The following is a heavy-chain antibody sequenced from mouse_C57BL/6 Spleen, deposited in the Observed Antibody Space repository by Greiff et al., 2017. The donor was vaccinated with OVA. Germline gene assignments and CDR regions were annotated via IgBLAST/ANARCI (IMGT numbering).Heavy chain of an antibody. CDR1: GYTFTSYW. V-gene: IGHV1-55*01. Sequence: QVQLQQSGAELVKPGASVKMSCKASGYTFTSYWITWVKQRPGQGLEWIGDIYPGSGSTNYNEKFKSKATLTVDTSSSTAYMQLSSLTSEDSAVYYCAREEKNYYGSSPLDYWGQGTTLTVSS. D-gene: IGHD1-1*01. CDR2: IYPGSGST. J-gene: IGHJ2*01. CDR3: AREEKNYYGSSPLDY.